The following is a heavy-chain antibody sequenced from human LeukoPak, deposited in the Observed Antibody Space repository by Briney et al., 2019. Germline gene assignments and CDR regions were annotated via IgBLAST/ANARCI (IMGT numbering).Heavy chain of an antibody. J-gene: IGHJ4*02. D-gene: IGHD1/OR15-1a*01. CDR1: GGSIRSYY. CDR2: IYSSGYT. Sequence: KSSETLSLTCTVSGGSIRSYYWNWIRQPAGKGLEWIGRIYSSGYTNYNPSLKNRVSMSVDTSKNQFSLKLTSLTAADTAVYYCARGEHSADYWGPGALVTVSS. V-gene: IGHV4-4*07. CDR3: ARGEHSADY.